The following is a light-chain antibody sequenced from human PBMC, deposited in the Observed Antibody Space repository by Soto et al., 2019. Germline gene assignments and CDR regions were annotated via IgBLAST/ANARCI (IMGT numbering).Light chain of an antibody. J-gene: IGKJ5*01. V-gene: IGKV1-12*01. Sequence: EIQVTPAPASVSAPVGDRVTISCRASEETNSRLGWYQQKPGNAPKLLIYAACILQSGVPSRFSGYGSGTDFTLSISSLQPEDFATYYSQQADSFPVTIAQGTRLEIK. CDR2: AAC. CDR3: QQADSFPVT. CDR1: EETNSR.